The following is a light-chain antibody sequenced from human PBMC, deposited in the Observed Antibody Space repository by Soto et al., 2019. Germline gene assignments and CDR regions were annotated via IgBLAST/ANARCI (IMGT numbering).Light chain of an antibody. J-gene: IGLJ1*01. CDR2: DDN. Sequence: QSVLTQPPSVSAAPGQKVTISCSGSSSNIGGNSVSWYQQLPGTAPKLLIYDDNKRPSGIPDRFSGSKSGTSATLGITGFQTGDEADYYCGAWDSSLSAYVFGTGTRSPS. CDR1: SSNIGGNS. CDR3: GAWDSSLSAYV. V-gene: IGLV1-51*01.